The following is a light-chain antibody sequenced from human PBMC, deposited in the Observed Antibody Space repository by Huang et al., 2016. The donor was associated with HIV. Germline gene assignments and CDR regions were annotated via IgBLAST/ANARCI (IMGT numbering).Light chain of an antibody. CDR3: QQLHTYPIT. CDR1: QDIGTS. CDR2: GAS. V-gene: IGKV1-13*02. Sequence: QLTQSPPSLSASVGDTFIISCRASQDIGTSLAWYQQKTGRAPNLLISGASTLQTGVPSRFSGDSAGTFFTLFITGLQPEDFATYYCQQLHTYPITFGQGTRLDIK. J-gene: IGKJ5*01.